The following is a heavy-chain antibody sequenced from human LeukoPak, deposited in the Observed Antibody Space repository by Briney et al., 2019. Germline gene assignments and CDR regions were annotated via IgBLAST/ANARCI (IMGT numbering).Heavy chain of an antibody. Sequence: PGGSLRLSCAASGFTVSSSYMYWVRQAPGKGLEWVSFFYRGDSTYYAESVRGRFTISRDNSKNTLYLLMNSLRAEDTAKYYCTKDYCGKFCSAVWGQGTTVTVSS. J-gene: IGHJ6*02. CDR1: GFTVSSSY. V-gene: IGHV3-53*01. D-gene: IGHD3-9*01. CDR3: TKDYCGKFCSAV. CDR2: FYRGDST.